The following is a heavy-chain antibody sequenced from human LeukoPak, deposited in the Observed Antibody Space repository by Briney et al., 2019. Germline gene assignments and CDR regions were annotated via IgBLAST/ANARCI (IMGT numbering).Heavy chain of an antibody. J-gene: IGHJ3*02. V-gene: IGHV3-23*01. CDR3: AKSDYGDYGDAFDI. Sequence: GGSLRLSCVASGFTFSSYGMNWVRQAPGKGLEWVSSISTSGGSTYYADSVKGRFSISRDNSKNTLYLQMGSLRAEDTAVYYCAKSDYGDYGDAFDIWGQGTMVTVSS. CDR2: ISTSGGST. D-gene: IGHD4-17*01. CDR1: GFTFSSYG.